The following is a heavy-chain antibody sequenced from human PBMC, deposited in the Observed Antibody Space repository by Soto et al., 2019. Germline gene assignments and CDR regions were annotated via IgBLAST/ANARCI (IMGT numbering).Heavy chain of an antibody. V-gene: IGHV3-30*18. Sequence: HPGGSLRLSCAASGFTFSSYGMHWVRQAPGKGLEWVAVISYDGSNKYYADSVKGRFTISRDNSKNTLYLQMNSLRAEDTAVYYCAKIWRMTGPWWFDPWGQGTLVTVSS. J-gene: IGHJ5*02. D-gene: IGHD3-3*01. CDR2: ISYDGSNK. CDR1: GFTFSSYG. CDR3: AKIWRMTGPWWFDP.